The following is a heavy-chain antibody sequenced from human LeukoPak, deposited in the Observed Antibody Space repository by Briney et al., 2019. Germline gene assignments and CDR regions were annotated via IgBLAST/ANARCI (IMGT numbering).Heavy chain of an antibody. V-gene: IGHV3-23*01. CDR2: ISGSGGDT. J-gene: IGHJ4*02. CDR3: RYFLPHFDY. Sequence: GALRLSCAASGFTLSNYAMNWVRQAPGKGLEWVSAISGSGGDTYYADSVKGRFTISRDNSKNTLYLQMNSLRAEDTAVYYCRYFLPHFDYWGQGTLVTVSS. D-gene: IGHD2/OR15-2a*01. CDR1: GFTLSNYA.